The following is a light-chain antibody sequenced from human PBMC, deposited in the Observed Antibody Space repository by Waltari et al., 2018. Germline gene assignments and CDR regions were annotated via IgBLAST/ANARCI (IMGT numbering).Light chain of an antibody. J-gene: IGKJ2*01. Sequence: IVMTQSPGSLAVSLGERATINCKSSQSLLYRFDYQNYLAWYPRRPGQPPKFLFYWASTRASGVPDRFSASGSGTDFTLTIDGLQAEDAAVYFCQQYYSAPYTFGQGTKLEIK. V-gene: IGKV4-1*01. CDR1: QSLLYRFDYQNY. CDR2: WAS. CDR3: QQYYSAPYT.